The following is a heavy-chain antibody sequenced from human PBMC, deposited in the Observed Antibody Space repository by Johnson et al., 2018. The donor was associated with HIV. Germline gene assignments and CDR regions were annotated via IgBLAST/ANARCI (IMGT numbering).Heavy chain of an antibody. CDR3: ARGLNCTNGVCYTWAFDI. D-gene: IGHD2-8*01. CDR1: GFTFSDYY. V-gene: IGHV3-11*04. Sequence: QVQLVESGGGLVKPGGSLRLSCAASGFTFSDYYMNWIRQAPGKGLEWVSYISSSGITIYYADSVKGRFTISRDNAKNSLSLLMNSLRAEDTAVYYCARGLNCTNGVCYTWAFDIWGQGTMVTVSS. J-gene: IGHJ3*02. CDR2: ISSSGITI.